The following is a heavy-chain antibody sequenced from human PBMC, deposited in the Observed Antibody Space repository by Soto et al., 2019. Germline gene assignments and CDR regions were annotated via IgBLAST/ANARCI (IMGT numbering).Heavy chain of an antibody. Sequence: QVQLQESGPGLVKPSGTLSLTCAVSGGSISSSNWWSWVRQPPGKGLEWIGEIYHSGSTNYNPSLKSRVTIAVDKSKNRFSLKLSSVTAADTAVYYCARVRVVAAGAYGMDVWGQGTTVTVSS. V-gene: IGHV4-4*02. CDR1: GGSISSSNW. J-gene: IGHJ6*02. D-gene: IGHD2-2*01. CDR3: ARVRVVAAGAYGMDV. CDR2: IYHSGST.